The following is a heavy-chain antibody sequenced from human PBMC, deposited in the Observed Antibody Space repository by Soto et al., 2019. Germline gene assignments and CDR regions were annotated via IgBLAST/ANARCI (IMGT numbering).Heavy chain of an antibody. D-gene: IGHD4-17*01. V-gene: IGHV3-23*01. J-gene: IGHJ4*02. CDR2: ISRSSNVI. CDR3: AKDPNGDYIGAFDD. Sequence: EVQLLESGGDLVQPGGSLRLSCAASGFDFSNYAVTWVRQAQGKGLEWVSSISRSSNVIYYADSVKGRFIISSDNSKNTRYLQMNRLRAEDTARYYCAKDPNGDYIGAFDDWGQGTLVTVSS. CDR1: GFDFSNYA.